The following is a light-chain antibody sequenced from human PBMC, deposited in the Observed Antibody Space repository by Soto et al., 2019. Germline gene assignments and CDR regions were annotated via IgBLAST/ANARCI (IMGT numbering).Light chain of an antibody. J-gene: IGKJ2*01. Sequence: EIVMTQSPATLSVSPGERATISCRASQSVSSNLAWYQQKPGQAPRLLIYGASTRATGIPARFGGSGSGTEFTLTISSLQSEDFAVYYCQQYNNWPPYTFGQGTKLEIK. CDR1: QSVSSN. CDR3: QQYNNWPPYT. CDR2: GAS. V-gene: IGKV3-15*01.